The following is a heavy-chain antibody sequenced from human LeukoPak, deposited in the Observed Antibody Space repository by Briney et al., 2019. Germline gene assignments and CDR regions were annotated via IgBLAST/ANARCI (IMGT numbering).Heavy chain of an antibody. J-gene: IGHJ4*02. V-gene: IGHV3-74*01. CDR2: IHSDGSST. CDR1: GFTFGSYA. Sequence: PGGSLRLSCAASGFTFGSYAMTWVRQAPGKGLVWVSRIHSDGSSTSYAGSVKGRFTISRDNAKNTVYLQMNSLRAEDTAMYYCASFGAPDDYWGQGTLVTVSS. D-gene: IGHD3-16*01. CDR3: ASFGAPDDY.